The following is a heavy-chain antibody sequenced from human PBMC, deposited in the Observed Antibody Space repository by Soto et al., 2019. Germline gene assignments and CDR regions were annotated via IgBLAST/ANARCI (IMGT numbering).Heavy chain of an antibody. V-gene: IGHV3-66*04. D-gene: IGHD3-10*01. J-gene: IGHJ4*02. CDR3: ARHGLNYGGAYFDY. CDR2: IYSGGST. CDR1: GVTVSSNY. Sequence: EVQLVESGGGLVQPGGSLRLSCAASGVTVSSNYMSWVRQAPGKGLEWVSVIYSGGSTYYADSVKGRFTISRDNSKNTLYLQMNSLRAEDTAVYYCARHGLNYGGAYFDYWGQGALVTVSS.